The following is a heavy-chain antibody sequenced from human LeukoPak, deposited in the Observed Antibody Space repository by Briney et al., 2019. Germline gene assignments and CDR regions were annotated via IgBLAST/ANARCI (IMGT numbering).Heavy chain of an antibody. CDR1: GFTFSSYA. Sequence: GGSLRLSCAASGFTFSSYAMSWVRQAPGKGLEWVSAISGSGGSTYYADSVKGRFTISRDDSKNTLYLQMNSLRAEDTAVYYCAKGSSSSEWFDYWGQGTLVTVSS. CDR2: ISGSGGST. J-gene: IGHJ4*02. D-gene: IGHD6-6*01. V-gene: IGHV3-23*01. CDR3: AKGSSSSEWFDY.